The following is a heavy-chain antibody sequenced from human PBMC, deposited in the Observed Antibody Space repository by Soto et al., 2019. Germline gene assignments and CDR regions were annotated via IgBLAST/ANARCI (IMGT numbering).Heavy chain of an antibody. D-gene: IGHD2-21*02. CDR3: GNCAGDCYASDY. Sequence: AAVKVSCKASGYTFTNYGITWVRQAPGQGLEWVGWISVHSGDTNYAQKVKGRVTMTTDTSTTTAYVELRSLRSDDTAVYYCGNCAGDCYASDYWGQGSLVT. CDR1: GYTFTNYG. CDR2: ISVHSGDT. J-gene: IGHJ4*02. V-gene: IGHV1-18*04.